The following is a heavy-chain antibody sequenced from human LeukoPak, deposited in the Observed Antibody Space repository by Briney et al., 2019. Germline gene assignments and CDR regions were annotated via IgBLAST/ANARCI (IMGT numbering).Heavy chain of an antibody. CDR2: FDPEDGET. Sequence: GASVKVSCKVSGYTLTELSMHWVRQAPGKGLEWMGGFDPEDGETIYAQKFQGRVTMTEDTSTDTAYMELSSLRSEDTAVYYCARGIAARLEGANWFDPWGQGTLVTVSS. V-gene: IGHV1-24*01. D-gene: IGHD6-6*01. J-gene: IGHJ5*02. CDR1: GYTLTELS. CDR3: ARGIAARLEGANWFDP.